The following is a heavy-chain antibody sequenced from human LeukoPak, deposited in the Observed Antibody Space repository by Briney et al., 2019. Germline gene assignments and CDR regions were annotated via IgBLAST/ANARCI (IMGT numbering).Heavy chain of an antibody. CDR3: ARDHYYAPPGNFDY. CDR1: GYTFTSYG. D-gene: IGHD3-10*01. CDR2: INAGNGNT. V-gene: IGHV1-3*01. Sequence: ASVKVSCKASGYTFTSYGISWVRQAPGQGLEWMGWINAGNGNTKYSQKFQGRVTITRDTSASTAYMELSSLRSEDTAVYYCARDHYYAPPGNFDYWGQGTLVTVSS. J-gene: IGHJ4*02.